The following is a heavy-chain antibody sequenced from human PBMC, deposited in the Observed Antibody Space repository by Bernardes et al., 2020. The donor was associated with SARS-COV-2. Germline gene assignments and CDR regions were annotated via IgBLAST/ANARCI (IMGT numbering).Heavy chain of an antibody. CDR3: ATSFVVVPADKGYYYYYYGMDV. J-gene: IGHJ6*02. Sequence: ASVKVSCKVSGYTLTALSMHWVRQAPGKGLEWMGGFDPEDGETIYAQKFQGRVTMTEDTSTDTAYMELSSLRSEDTAVYYCATSFVVVPADKGYYYYYYGMDVWGQGTTVTVSS. D-gene: IGHD2-2*01. V-gene: IGHV1-24*01. CDR2: FDPEDGET. CDR1: GYTLTALS.